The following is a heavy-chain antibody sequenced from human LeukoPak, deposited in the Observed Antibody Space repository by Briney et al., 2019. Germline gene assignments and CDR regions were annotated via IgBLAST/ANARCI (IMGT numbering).Heavy chain of an antibody. Sequence: GGSLRLSCAASGFAFSSYAMHWVRQAPGKGLEWVAVIWYDGSNKYYADSVKGRFTISRDNSKNTLYLQMNSLRAEDTAVYYCARDSHTAAIVYYYYYGMDVWGQGTTVTVSS. CDR3: ARDSHTAAIVYYYYYGMDV. D-gene: IGHD2-2*02. CDR1: GFAFSSYA. CDR2: IWYDGSNK. V-gene: IGHV3-33*08. J-gene: IGHJ6*02.